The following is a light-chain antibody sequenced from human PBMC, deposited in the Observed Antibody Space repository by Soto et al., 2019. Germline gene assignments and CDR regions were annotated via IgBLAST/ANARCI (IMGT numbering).Light chain of an antibody. J-gene: IGKJ4*01. Sequence: DIQMTQSPSTLSASVGDRVTITCRASQSISSWLAWYQQKPGKAPKLLIYKASSLESGVPSRFSGSGSGTEFTLTISSLQPDDFATYYCQHYSIFSLTFGGGTKVEIK. V-gene: IGKV1-5*03. CDR3: QHYSIFSLT. CDR1: QSISSW. CDR2: KAS.